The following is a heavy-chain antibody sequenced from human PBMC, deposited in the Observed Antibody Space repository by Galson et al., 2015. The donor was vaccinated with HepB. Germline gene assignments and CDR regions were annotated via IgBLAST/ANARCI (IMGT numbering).Heavy chain of an antibody. CDR3: ARDLSYYYDREQGGMDV. CDR1: GFTFSSYG. Sequence: SLRLSCAASGFTFSSYGMHWVRQAPGKGLEWVAVIWYDGSNKYYADSVKGRFTISRDNSKNTLYLQMNSLRAEDTAVYYCARDLSYYYDREQGGMDVWGQGTTVTVSS. V-gene: IGHV3-33*08. D-gene: IGHD3-22*01. J-gene: IGHJ6*02. CDR2: IWYDGSNK.